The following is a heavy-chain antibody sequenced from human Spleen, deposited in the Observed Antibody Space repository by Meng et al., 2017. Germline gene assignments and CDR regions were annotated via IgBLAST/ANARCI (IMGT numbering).Heavy chain of an antibody. V-gene: IGHV3-15*01. J-gene: IGHJ4*02. D-gene: IGHD6-13*01. CDR3: AKDVGSSWYSRSAGY. Sequence: GESLKISCAASGFYFNNAWMSWVRQAPGKGLEWVGRIKSNTDGGTAEYAAPVTGRFTISRDDSKSTLYLQMNSLRAEDTAVYYCAKDVGSSWYSRSAGYWGQGTLVTVSS. CDR1: GFYFNNAW. CDR2: IKSNTDGGTA.